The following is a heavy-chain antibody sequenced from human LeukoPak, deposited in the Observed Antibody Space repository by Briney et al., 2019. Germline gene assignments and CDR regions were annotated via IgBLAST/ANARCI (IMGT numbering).Heavy chain of an antibody. D-gene: IGHD4-23*01. CDR3: ARGWLAESMVVTPYNY. J-gene: IGHJ4*02. Sequence: ASVKVSCKASGGSFISYAINWVRQAPGQGLEWMGGIIPIFGTANYAQKFRDRVTITAVESMSTVYMELSSLRSEDTAVYYCARGWLAESMVVTPYNYWGQGTLVTVSS. CDR2: IIPIFGTA. CDR1: GGSFISYA. V-gene: IGHV1-69*13.